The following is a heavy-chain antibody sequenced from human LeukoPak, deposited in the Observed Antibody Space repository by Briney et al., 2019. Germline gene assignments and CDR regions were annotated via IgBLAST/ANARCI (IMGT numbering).Heavy chain of an antibody. Sequence: SVKVSCKASGGTFSSYTISWVRQAPGQGLEWMGRIIPIFGTANYAQKFQGRVTITTDESTSTAYMELSSLRSEDTAVYYCARGNYDFWSGYYSYFDYWGQGTLVTVSS. J-gene: IGHJ4*02. CDR1: GGTFSSYT. D-gene: IGHD3-3*01. CDR3: ARGNYDFWSGYYSYFDY. CDR2: IIPIFGTA. V-gene: IGHV1-69*05.